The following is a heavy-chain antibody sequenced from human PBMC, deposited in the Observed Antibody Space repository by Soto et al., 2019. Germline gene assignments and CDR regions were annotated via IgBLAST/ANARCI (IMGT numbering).Heavy chain of an antibody. CDR3: ARGWGRISDY. J-gene: IGHJ4*02. Sequence: QVQLQQWGAGLLKPSETLSLTCAVYGGSFSGYYWSWIRQPPGKGLEWIGEINHSGSTNYNPSLKSRVTRSVDTSKIQFSLKLSSVTAADTAVYYCARGWGRISDYWGQGALVAVSS. CDR2: INHSGST. V-gene: IGHV4-34*01. D-gene: IGHD7-27*01. CDR1: GGSFSGYY.